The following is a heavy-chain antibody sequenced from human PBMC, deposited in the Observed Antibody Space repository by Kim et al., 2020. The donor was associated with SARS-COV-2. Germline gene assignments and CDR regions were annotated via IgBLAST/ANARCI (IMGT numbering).Heavy chain of an antibody. CDR3: ARGVPVMYYYDSSGYFPY. V-gene: IGHV3-11*06. Sequence: KGRFTISRDNAKNSLYLQMNSLRAEDTAVYYCARGVPVMYYYDSSGYFPYWGQGTLVTVSS. J-gene: IGHJ4*02. D-gene: IGHD3-22*01.